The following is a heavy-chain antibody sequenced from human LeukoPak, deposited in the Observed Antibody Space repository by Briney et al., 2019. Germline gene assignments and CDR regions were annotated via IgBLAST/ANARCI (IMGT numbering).Heavy chain of an antibody. CDR2: LSSSGDRT. CDR1: GFTFSNYA. J-gene: IGHJ4*02. D-gene: IGHD2-15*01. V-gene: IGHV3-23*01. CDR3: AKYFCSGGSCYDGVAY. Sequence: PGGSLRLSCAASGFTFSNYAMSWVRQAPGKGLEWVSGLSSSGDRTYYADSVKGRFTISRDNSKNTLYLQMDSLRAEDTAVYYCAKYFCSGGSCYDGVAYWGQGTLVTVSS.